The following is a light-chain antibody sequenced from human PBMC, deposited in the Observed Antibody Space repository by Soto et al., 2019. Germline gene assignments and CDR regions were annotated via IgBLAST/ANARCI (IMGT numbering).Light chain of an antibody. J-gene: IGKJ4*01. CDR2: EAS. Sequence: EIVLTQSPATLSLSPGEGATLSCRASQSVSSYLAWYQQKPGQAPRLLIYEASNRATGIPARFSGSGSGTDFTLTISSLEPEDFVVYYCQQRKNWPPLTFGGGTKVEIK. V-gene: IGKV3-11*01. CDR3: QQRKNWPPLT. CDR1: QSVSSY.